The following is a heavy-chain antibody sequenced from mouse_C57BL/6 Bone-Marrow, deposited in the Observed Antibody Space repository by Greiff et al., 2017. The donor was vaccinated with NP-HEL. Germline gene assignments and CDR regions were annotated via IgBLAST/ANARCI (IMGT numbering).Heavy chain of an antibody. J-gene: IGHJ2*01. CDR1: GYTFTSYW. CDR3: ARGVYSNYSDY. V-gene: IGHV1-69*01. D-gene: IGHD2-5*01. Sequence: QVQLQQPGAELVMPGASVKLSCKASGYTFTSYWMHWVKQRPGQGLEWIGEIDPSDSYTNYNQKFKGKSTLTVDKSSSTAYMQLSSLTSEDSAVYYCARGVYSNYSDYWGQGTTLTVSS. CDR2: IDPSDSYT.